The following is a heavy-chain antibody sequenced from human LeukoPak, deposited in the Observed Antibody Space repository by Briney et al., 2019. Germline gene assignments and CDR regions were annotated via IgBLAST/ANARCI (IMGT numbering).Heavy chain of an antibody. V-gene: IGHV3-23*01. J-gene: IGHJ4*02. CDR2: ISGSGGST. Sequence: PGGSLRLSCAASGFTFSSHALSWLRQAPGKGLEWVSTISGSGGSTYYADSVKGRFTISRDNSKNTLYVQMSSLRADDTAVYYCAKGYYHGSGSYSTFDYWGQGTLVTVSS. CDR3: AKGYYHGSGSYSTFDY. CDR1: GFTFSSHA. D-gene: IGHD3-10*01.